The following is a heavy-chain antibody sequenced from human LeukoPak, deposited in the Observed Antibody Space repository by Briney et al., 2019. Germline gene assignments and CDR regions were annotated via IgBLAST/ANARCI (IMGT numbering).Heavy chain of an antibody. CDR1: GYTLTELS. J-gene: IGHJ4*02. CDR2: FDPEDGET. CDR3: GRGDPDY. V-gene: IGHV1-24*01. Sequence: GASVKVSCRVSGYTLTELSMHWVRQAPGKGLEWMGGFDPEDGETIDAQKFQGRITMTEDTSTDTAYMELSNLRVEDTAVYYCGRGDPDYWGQGTLVTVSS. D-gene: IGHD3-10*01.